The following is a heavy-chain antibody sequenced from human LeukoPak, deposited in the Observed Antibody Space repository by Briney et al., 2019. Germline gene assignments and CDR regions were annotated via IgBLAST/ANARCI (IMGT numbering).Heavy chain of an antibody. D-gene: IGHD3-3*01. Sequence: GALVLSCAAAGFTFSSYGMHWVRQAPGKGLEWVAFIQYDGSNKYYADSVKGRFTISRDNSKNTLYLQMNSLRAEDTAVYYCAKDTYYDFWSGYSHDAFDIWGQGTMVTVSS. J-gene: IGHJ3*02. V-gene: IGHV3-30*02. CDR2: IQYDGSNK. CDR3: AKDTYYDFWSGYSHDAFDI. CDR1: GFTFSSYG.